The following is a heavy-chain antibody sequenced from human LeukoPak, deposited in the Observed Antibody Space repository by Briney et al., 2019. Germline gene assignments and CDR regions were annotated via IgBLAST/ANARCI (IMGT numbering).Heavy chain of an antibody. CDR2: ISFDESNK. Sequence: GGSLRLSCAASGFTFSNYAMHWVRQAPGKGLEWVAIISFDESNKYYADSVKGRFTISRDNAKNSLYLQMNSLRAEDTAVYYCARDFGYSSSWYRRSYYYYMDVWGKGTTVTISS. J-gene: IGHJ6*03. CDR1: GFTFSNYA. V-gene: IGHV3-30*04. D-gene: IGHD6-13*01. CDR3: ARDFGYSSSWYRRSYYYYMDV.